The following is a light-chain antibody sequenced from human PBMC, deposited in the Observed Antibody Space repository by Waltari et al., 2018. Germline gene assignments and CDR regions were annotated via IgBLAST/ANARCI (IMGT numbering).Light chain of an antibody. J-gene: IGKJ1*01. CDR3: QHYVRLPVT. CDR1: QSVGRA. CDR2: GAS. Sequence: EIVLTPSPVTLSLSPGERATLSCWASQSVGRALAWYQQKPGQAPRLLVYGASIRAAGIPDRFSGSGSGTDFSLTINRLEPEDFTVYYCQHYVRLPVTFGQGTKVELK. V-gene: IGKV3-20*01.